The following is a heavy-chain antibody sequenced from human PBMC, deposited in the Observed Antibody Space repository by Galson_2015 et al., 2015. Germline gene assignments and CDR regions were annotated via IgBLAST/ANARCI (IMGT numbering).Heavy chain of an antibody. V-gene: IGHV4-39*01. D-gene: IGHD1-26*01. J-gene: IGHJ4*02. Sequence: ETLSLTCTVSGGSISSSSYYWGWIRQPPGKGLEWIGSIYYSGSTYYNPSLKSRVTISVDTSKNQFSRKLISVTAADTAVYYCARQAGVGWDIDYWGQGTLVTVSS. CDR1: GGSISSSSYY. CDR2: IYYSGST. CDR3: ARQAGVGWDIDY.